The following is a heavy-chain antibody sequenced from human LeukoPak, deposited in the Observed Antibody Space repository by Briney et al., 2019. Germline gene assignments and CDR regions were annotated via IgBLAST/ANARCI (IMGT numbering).Heavy chain of an antibody. CDR3: ARDLAVAGMGA. V-gene: IGHV4-39*07. CDR1: GGSISSSSYY. J-gene: IGHJ4*02. D-gene: IGHD6-19*01. Sequence: SETLSLTCTVSGGSISSSSYYWGWIRQPPGKGLEWIGSIYYSGSTYYNPSLKSRVTISVDTSKNQFSLKLSSVTAADTAVYYCARDLAVAGMGAWGQGTLVTVSS. CDR2: IYYSGST.